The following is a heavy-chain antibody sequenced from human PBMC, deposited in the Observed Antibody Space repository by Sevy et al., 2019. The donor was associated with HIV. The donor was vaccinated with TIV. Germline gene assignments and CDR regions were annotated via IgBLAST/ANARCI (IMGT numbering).Heavy chain of an antibody. Sequence: GGSLRLSCAASGFTFSSYGMHWVRQAPGKGLEWVAVIWYDGSNKYYADSVKGRFTISRDNSKNTLYLQMNSLRAEDTAVYYCARDPTHMVLHGCMDVWGQGTTVTVSS. V-gene: IGHV3-33*01. CDR1: GFTFSSYG. D-gene: IGHD2-8*01. CDR2: IWYDGSNK. CDR3: ARDPTHMVLHGCMDV. J-gene: IGHJ6*02.